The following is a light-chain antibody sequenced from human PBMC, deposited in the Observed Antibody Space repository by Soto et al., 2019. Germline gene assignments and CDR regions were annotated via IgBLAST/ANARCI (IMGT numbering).Light chain of an antibody. V-gene: IGLV1-44*01. J-gene: IGLJ1*01. CDR3: AAWDDSLNGSV. Sequence: QSVLTQPPSASGTPGQTVTISCSGSSSNIGLNTVNWYQQLPGTAPKLLIYTNNQRPAGVPDRFSGSKSGTSASLAISGLQSEDGADYYCAAWDDSLNGSVFGTGTKVTVL. CDR2: TNN. CDR1: SSNIGLNT.